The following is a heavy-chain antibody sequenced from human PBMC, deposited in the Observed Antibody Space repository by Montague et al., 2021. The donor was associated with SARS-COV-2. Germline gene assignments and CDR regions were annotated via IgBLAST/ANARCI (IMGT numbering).Heavy chain of an antibody. J-gene: IGHJ5*02. CDR2: IYYSGST. CDR1: GGSISSSSYY. Sequence: SETLSLTCTVSGGSISSSSYYWGWIRQPPGKGLEWIGSIYYSGSTYYNPSLKSRVTISVDTSKNQFSLKLSSVTAADTAVYYCARGGYSSSWHGRRNWFDPWGQGTPVTVSS. D-gene: IGHD6-13*01. V-gene: IGHV4-39*01. CDR3: ARGGYSSSWHGRRNWFDP.